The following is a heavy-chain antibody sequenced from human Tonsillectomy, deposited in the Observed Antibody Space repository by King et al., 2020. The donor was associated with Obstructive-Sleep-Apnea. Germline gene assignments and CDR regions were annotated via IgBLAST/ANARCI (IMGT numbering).Heavy chain of an antibody. V-gene: IGHV3-23*04. CDR2: ISASGCNT. D-gene: IGHD3-10*01. J-gene: IGHJ4*02. Sequence: VQLVESGGGLVQPGGSLRLSCAASGFTFSSYAMSWVRQAPGKGLEWVSAISASGCNTYYADSVKGRFTISRDNSKNTLYLQMNSLRAEDTAVYYCAKATMFIMVRGVPDYWGQGTLLTVSS. CDR3: AKATMFIMVRGVPDY. CDR1: GFTFSSYA.